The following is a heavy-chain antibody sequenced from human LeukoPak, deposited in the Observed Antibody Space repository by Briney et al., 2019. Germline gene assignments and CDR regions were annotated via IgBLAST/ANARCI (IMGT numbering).Heavy chain of an antibody. J-gene: IGHJ3*02. D-gene: IGHD4-17*01. CDR3: ARVPYAPVPDI. CDR2: IYYSGST. Sequence: SETLSLTCTVSGGSISSYYWSWIRQPPGKGLEWIGYIYYSGSTNYNPSLKSRVTISVETSKNEFSLKLRSVTAADTAVYYCARVPYAPVPDIWGQGTMVTVSS. CDR1: GGSISSYY. V-gene: IGHV4-59*01.